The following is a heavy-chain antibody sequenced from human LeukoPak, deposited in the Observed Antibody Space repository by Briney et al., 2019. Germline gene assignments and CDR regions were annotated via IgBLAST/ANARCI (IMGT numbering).Heavy chain of an antibody. CDR3: ARDLGYYASSAN. D-gene: IGHD3-22*01. J-gene: IGHJ4*02. Sequence: GGSLRLSCAASGFTVNNNYMSWVRQAPGKGLEWVSVIYSSGSTYYADSVKGRFTISRDISKNSLYLQMTSLRAEDPAVYYCARDLGYYASSANWGQGTLVTVSS. CDR2: IYSSGST. CDR1: GFTVNNNY. V-gene: IGHV3-53*01.